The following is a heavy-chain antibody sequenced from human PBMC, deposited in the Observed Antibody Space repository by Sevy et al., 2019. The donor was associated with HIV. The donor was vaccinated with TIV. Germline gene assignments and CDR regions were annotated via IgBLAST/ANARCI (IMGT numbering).Heavy chain of an antibody. Sequence: GGSLRLSCAASGFTISNAWMSWVRQAPGKGLEWVGRIKSKTDGWTTDYAAPVKGRFTISRDDSKNTLYLQMNSLKTEDTAVYYCTTYYYDSSGYYYGSAFDIWGQGTMVTVSS. CDR1: GFTISNAW. V-gene: IGHV3-15*01. CDR3: TTYYYDSSGYYYGSAFDI. D-gene: IGHD3-22*01. J-gene: IGHJ3*02. CDR2: IKSKTDGWTT.